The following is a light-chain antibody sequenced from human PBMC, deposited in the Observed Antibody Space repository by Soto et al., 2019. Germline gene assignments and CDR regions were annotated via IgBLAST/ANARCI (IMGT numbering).Light chain of an antibody. CDR2: GAS. CDR3: QQYGSSAWT. CDR1: QSVSSSY. J-gene: IGKJ1*01. V-gene: IGKV3-20*01. Sequence: EIVLTQSPGPLSLSPGERATLSCRASQSVSSSYLAWYQQKPGQAPRLLIYGASSMATGIPDRFSGSGSGTDFTLTISRLETEDFAVYYCQQYGSSAWTFGQGTKVESK.